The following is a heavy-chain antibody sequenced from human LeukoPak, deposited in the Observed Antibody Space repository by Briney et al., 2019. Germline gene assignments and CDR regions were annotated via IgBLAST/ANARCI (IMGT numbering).Heavy chain of an antibody. V-gene: IGHV1-18*01. Sequence: ASVKVSCKTSGYTFTNYGISWVRQAPGQGLEWMGWISGYNGNTNYAQKIRGRVTMTTDTSTNTAYMELRSLRSDDTAVYYCARDFLPFSYDRVNWFHPWGQGTQVTVSS. CDR2: ISGYNGNT. D-gene: IGHD5-18*01. J-gene: IGHJ5*02. CDR3: ARDFLPFSYDRVNWFHP. CDR1: GYTFTNYG.